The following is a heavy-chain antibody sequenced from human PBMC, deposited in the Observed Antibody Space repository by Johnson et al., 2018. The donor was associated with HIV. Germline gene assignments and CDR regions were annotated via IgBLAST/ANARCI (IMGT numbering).Heavy chain of an antibody. D-gene: IGHD3-9*01. J-gene: IGHJ3*02. V-gene: IGHV3-53*01. CDR3: ARAPYYDILTCDYPGALDI. CDR1: GFTVSSNY. Sequence: EVQLVESGGGLIQPGWSLRLSCAASGFTVSSNYMSWVRQAPGKGLEWVSVIYSGGSTYYADSVKGRFTISRDNSKNTLYLQMNSLRAEDTAVYYCARAPYYDILTCDYPGALDIWGQGTMVTVSS. CDR2: IYSGGST.